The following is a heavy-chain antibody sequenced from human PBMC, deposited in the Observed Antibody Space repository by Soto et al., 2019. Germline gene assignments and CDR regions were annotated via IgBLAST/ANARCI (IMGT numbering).Heavy chain of an antibody. CDR3: ARDGDPYYYDSSGYKYYFDY. Sequence: AVKVSCKGSVGTYSSYASSWLRQAPGQGLEWMGGIIPIFGTANYAQKFQGRVTITADESTSTAYMELSSLRSEDTAVYYCARDGDPYYYDSSGYKYYFDYWGQGTLVTVSS. V-gene: IGHV1-69*13. J-gene: IGHJ4*02. D-gene: IGHD3-22*01. CDR2: IIPIFGTA. CDR1: VGTYSSYA.